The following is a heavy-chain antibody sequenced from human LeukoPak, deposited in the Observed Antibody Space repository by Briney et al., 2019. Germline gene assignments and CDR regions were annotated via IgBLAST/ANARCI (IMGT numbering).Heavy chain of an antibody. Sequence: ASLKVSCIPSVYIFTRYHLYWVRQTPGHRREWVGWIFPNSGGTNYAQKFQGRVTMTSGTSTSTAYMEVCGLRSDDTAVYYCGRVPYYDSSGYYYFDYWGQGSLVTVSS. CDR1: VYIFTRYH. CDR3: GRVPYYDSSGYYYFDY. CDR2: IFPNSGGT. V-gene: IGHV1-2*02. D-gene: IGHD3-22*01. J-gene: IGHJ4*02.